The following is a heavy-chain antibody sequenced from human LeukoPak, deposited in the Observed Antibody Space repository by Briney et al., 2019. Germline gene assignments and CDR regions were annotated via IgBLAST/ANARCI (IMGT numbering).Heavy chain of an antibody. CDR2: ICYSGST. V-gene: IGHV4-39*01. Sequence: SETLSLTCTVSGGSICSNSYYWGWIRQSPGKGLEWIGTICYSGSTYYNPSLKSRVTISVDTSKNQFSLKLSSVTAADTAMYYCARNRYYYGSGSYGVPNWFDPWGQGTLVTVSS. CDR1: GGSICSNSYY. D-gene: IGHD3-10*01. J-gene: IGHJ5*02. CDR3: ARNRYYYGSGSYGVPNWFDP.